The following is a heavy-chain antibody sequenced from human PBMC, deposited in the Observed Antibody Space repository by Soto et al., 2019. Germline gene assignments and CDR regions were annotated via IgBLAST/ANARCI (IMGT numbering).Heavy chain of an antibody. V-gene: IGHV4-59*02. CDR2: IFYSGST. Sequence: SETLSLTCTFSCASVSSHYWNWIRQSPGKGLEYIADIFYSGSTRYNPSLKSRVTISLDPSNNQFSLTLTPVTAADTAVYYCASSRSLFGVIHTDYWGPGTLVTVSS. D-gene: IGHD3-3*01. J-gene: IGHJ4*02. CDR3: ASSRSLFGVIHTDY. CDR1: CASVSSHY.